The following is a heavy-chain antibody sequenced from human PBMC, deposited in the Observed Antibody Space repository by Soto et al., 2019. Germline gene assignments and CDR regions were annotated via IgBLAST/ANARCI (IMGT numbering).Heavy chain of an antibody. CDR1: RGSVSSSTYS. V-gene: IGHV4-39*02. J-gene: IGHJ6*02. Sequence: SETLSLTCTVSRGSVSSSTYSWGRIRQSPGQGLEWIGTTYSSENTYYNPSLVSRVTISVDTSKNDLSLKLSSVTAADTAVYYCARLNGYCISINRHPSYGTHVSGQALTVTVS. CDR2: TYSSENT. D-gene: IGHD2-2*03. CDR3: ARLNGYCISINRHPSYGTHV.